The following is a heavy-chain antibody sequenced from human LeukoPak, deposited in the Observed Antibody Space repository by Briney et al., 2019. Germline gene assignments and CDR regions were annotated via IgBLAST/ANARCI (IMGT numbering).Heavy chain of an antibody. Sequence: GGSLRLSCAASEFTFSGSAMHGVRQASGKGLEWVGRIRSKANSYATAYAASVRGRFTISRDDSKNTAYLQMNSLKTEDTAVYYCTRLPLESSHGVVAYWGQGTLVTVSS. CDR2: IRSKANSYAT. CDR3: TRLPLESSHGVVAY. D-gene: IGHD5-24*01. J-gene: IGHJ4*02. V-gene: IGHV3-73*01. CDR1: EFTFSGSA.